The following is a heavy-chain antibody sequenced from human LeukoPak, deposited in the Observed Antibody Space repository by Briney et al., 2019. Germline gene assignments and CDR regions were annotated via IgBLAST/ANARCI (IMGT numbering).Heavy chain of an antibody. Sequence: GVSVKVSCKASGYIFTGNHMHWVRQAPGQGLEWMGWINPNSGGTNYAQKFQGRVIMTRDTSISTAYMELSRLGSDDTAVYYCARGGSTDSIHSCGGNCYFLDYWGQGTLVTVSS. CDR2: INPNSGGT. D-gene: IGHD2-21*02. J-gene: IGHJ4*02. CDR3: ARGGSTDSIHSCGGNCYFLDY. CDR1: GYIFTGNH. V-gene: IGHV1-2*02.